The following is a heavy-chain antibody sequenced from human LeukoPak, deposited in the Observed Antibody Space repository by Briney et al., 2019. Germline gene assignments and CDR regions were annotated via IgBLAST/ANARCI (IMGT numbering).Heavy chain of an antibody. CDR2: IYSGGST. J-gene: IGHJ5*02. Sequence: GGSLRLSCAASGFTVSSNYMSWVRQAPGKGLEWVSVIYSGGSTYYADSVKGRFTISRVNSKNTLYLQMNSLRAEDTAVYYCARGWGSGYPNWFDPWGQGTLVTVSS. CDR3: ARGWGSGYPNWFDP. D-gene: IGHD3-16*01. CDR1: GFTVSSNY. V-gene: IGHV3-66*02.